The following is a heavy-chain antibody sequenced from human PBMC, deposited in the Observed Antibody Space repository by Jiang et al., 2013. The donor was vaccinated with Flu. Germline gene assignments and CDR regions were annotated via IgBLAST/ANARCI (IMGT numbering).Heavy chain of an antibody. CDR3: ARRVVGADAFDI. Sequence: GAEVKKPGESLKISCKGSGYSFSSYWIGWVRQMPGKGLEWMGRIDPSDSYTNYSPSFQGHVTVSADKSISTAYLQWSSLKASDTAIYYCARRVVGADAFDIWGQGTLVTVSS. D-gene: IGHD1-26*01. CDR1: GYSFSSYW. J-gene: IGHJ3*02. V-gene: IGHV5-10-1*01. CDR2: IDPSDSYT.